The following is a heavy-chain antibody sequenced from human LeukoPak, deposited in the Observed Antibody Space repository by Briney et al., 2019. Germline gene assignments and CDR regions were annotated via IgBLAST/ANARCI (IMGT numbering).Heavy chain of an antibody. CDR1: GFTFSTYT. CDR2: ISSSSSYI. J-gene: IGHJ3*02. V-gene: IGHV3-21*01. CDR3: ARGVPVAGPAGAFDI. D-gene: IGHD6-19*01. Sequence: KSGGSLRLSCAASGFTFSTYTMNWVRQAPGKGLEWVSSISSSSSYIYYADSVKGRFTISRDNAKNSLYLQMNSLRAEDTAVYYCARGVPVAGPAGAFDIWGQGTMVTVSP.